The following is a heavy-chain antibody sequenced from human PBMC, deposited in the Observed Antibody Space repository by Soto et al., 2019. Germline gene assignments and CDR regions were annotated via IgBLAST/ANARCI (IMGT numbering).Heavy chain of an antibody. CDR1: GFTFSSYA. J-gene: IGHJ5*02. CDR3: VGSGWFTGWFDP. Sequence: EVQLLESGGGLVQPGGSLRLSCAASGFTFSSYAMSWVRQAPGKGLEWASAISGSGGSTYYADSVKGRFTISRDNSKNTLYLQMNSLRAEDTAVYYCVGSGWFTGWFDPWGQGTLVTVSS. CDR2: ISGSGGST. D-gene: IGHD6-19*01. V-gene: IGHV3-23*01.